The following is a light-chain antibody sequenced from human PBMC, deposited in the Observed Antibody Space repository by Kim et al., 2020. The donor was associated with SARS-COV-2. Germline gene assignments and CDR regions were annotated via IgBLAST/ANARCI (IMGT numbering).Light chain of an antibody. V-gene: IGLV5-45*03. CDR3: MIWHSSTWV. CDR1: SGINVGTFK. CDR2: YKSDSDN. Sequence: QPVLTQPSSLSASPGASASLTCTLRSGINVGTFKMYWYQQKPGSPPQYLLMYKSDSDNHQGSGVPSRFSGSKDVSANAGILLISGLQSEDEADYYCMIWHSSTWVFGGGTQLTVL. J-gene: IGLJ3*02.